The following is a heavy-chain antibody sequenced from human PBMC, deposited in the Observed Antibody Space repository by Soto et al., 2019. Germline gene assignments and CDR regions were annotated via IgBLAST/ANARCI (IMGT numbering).Heavy chain of an antibody. Sequence: PSETLSLTCTVSGGSISSSSYYWGWIRQPPGKGLEWIGSIYYSGSTYYNPSLKSRVTISVDTSKNQFSLKLSSVTAADTAVYYCASGIRIPGIAVAGNFDYWGQGTLVTV. V-gene: IGHV4-39*01. CDR1: GGSISSSSYY. CDR2: IYYSGST. J-gene: IGHJ4*02. D-gene: IGHD6-19*01. CDR3: ASGIRIPGIAVAGNFDY.